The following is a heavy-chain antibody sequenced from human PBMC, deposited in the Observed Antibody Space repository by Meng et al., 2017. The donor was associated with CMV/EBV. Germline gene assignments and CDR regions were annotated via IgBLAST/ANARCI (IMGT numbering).Heavy chain of an antibody. D-gene: IGHD4-17*01. Sequence: SVKVSCKASGGTFSSYAISWVRQAPGQGLEWMGGIIPIFGTANYAQKFQGRVTITTDESTSTAYMELRSLRSDDTAVYYCARGTTVAFDIWGQGTMVTVSS. CDR1: GGTFSSYA. V-gene: IGHV1-69*05. CDR2: IIPIFGTA. CDR3: ARGTTVAFDI. J-gene: IGHJ3*02.